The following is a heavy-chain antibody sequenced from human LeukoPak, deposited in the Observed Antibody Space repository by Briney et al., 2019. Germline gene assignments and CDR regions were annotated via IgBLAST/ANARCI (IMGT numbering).Heavy chain of an antibody. Sequence: SETLSLTCTVSGGSISSSSYYWGWIRQPPGKGLEWIGSIYYSGSTYYNPSLKSRVTISANTSTNKFSIRLSSVTAAEPAVEYCAKKTLKYYFDYWGQGTLVTVSS. CDR1: GGSISSSSYY. CDR3: AKKTLKYYFDY. J-gene: IGHJ4*02. CDR2: IYYSGST. V-gene: IGHV4-39*01.